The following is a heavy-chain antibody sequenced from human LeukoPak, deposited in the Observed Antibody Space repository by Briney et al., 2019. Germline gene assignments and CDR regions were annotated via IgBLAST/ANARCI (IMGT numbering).Heavy chain of an antibody. CDR3: AKGDDIGKHPTRAYYFDT. V-gene: IGHV3-23*01. CDR2: TGLNSVNT. J-gene: IGHJ4*02. D-gene: IGHD5-24*01. Sequence: TGGSLRLSCAASGFTFSRHAMSWVRQAPGKRLEWVSTTGLNSVNTLCAESVQGRLSISRDNSKNTLDLQMDNLRVDDTAVYYCAKGDDIGKHPTRAYYFDTWGQETLVTVSS. CDR1: GFTFSRHA.